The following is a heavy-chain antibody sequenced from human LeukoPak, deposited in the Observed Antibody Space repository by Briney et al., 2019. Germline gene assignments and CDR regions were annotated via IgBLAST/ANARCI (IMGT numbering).Heavy chain of an antibody. V-gene: IGHV3-9*01. CDR3: AKDLGIGSYGMDV. D-gene: IGHD1-26*01. CDR2: ISWNSGSI. CDR1: GFTFDDYA. Sequence: GGSLRLSCAASGFTFDDYAMHWVRQAPGKGLEWVSGISWNSGSIGYADSVKGRFTISRDNAKNSLYLQMNSLRAEDTALYYCAKDLGIGSYGMDVWGQGTTVTASS. J-gene: IGHJ6*02.